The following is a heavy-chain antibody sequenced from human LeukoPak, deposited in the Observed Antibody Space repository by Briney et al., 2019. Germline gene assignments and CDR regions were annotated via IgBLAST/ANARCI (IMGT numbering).Heavy chain of an antibody. CDR1: GYTFSSYY. D-gene: IGHD6-6*01. J-gene: IGHJ4*02. CDR2: INPSGGST. CDR3: ARGGSSSEFDY. Sequence: GASVKVSFKASGYTFSSYYMHWVRQAPGQGLEWMGVINPSGGSTTYAQKFQGRVTMTRDTSTSTVYMEVSSLRSQDRAVYYCARGGSSSEFDYWGQGTLVTVSS. V-gene: IGHV1-46*01.